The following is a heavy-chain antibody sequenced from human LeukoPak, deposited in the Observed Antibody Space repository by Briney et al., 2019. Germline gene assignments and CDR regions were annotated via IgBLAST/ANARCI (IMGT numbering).Heavy chain of an antibody. Sequence: PGGSLRLSCAASGVTFSNYALNWVRQAPGKGLEWVSSISESGDTTHYADSVKGRFTISRDNAQNTLYLQMNTLRAEDTALYYCAKQWVDCWGQGTLVTVSS. CDR1: GVTFSNYA. CDR2: ISESGDTT. J-gene: IGHJ4*02. D-gene: IGHD1-26*01. CDR3: AKQWVDC. V-gene: IGHV3-23*01.